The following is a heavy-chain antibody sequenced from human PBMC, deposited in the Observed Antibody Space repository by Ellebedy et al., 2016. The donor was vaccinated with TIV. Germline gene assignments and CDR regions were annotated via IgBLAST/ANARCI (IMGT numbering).Heavy chain of an antibody. Sequence: GESLKISCTASGFTFGDYAMSWFRQAPGKGLEWVGFIRSKAYGGTTEYAASVKGRFTISRDDSKSIAYLQMNSLKTEDTAVYYCTTDSLLWFGELSAGLQAWFDPWGQGTLVTVSS. J-gene: IGHJ5*02. D-gene: IGHD3-10*01. V-gene: IGHV3-49*03. CDR1: GFTFGDYA. CDR3: TTDSLLWFGELSAGLQAWFDP. CDR2: IRSKAYGGTT.